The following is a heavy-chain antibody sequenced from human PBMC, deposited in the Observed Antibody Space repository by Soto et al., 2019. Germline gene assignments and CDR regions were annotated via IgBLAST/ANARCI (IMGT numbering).Heavy chain of an antibody. CDR2: ISGSGGST. Sequence: EVQLLESGGGLVQPGGSLRLSCAASGFTFSSYAMSWVRQAPGKGLEWVSAISGSGGSTYYADSVKGRFTISRDNSKNTRDLQMNSLRAEDTAVYYCATAIFGVVITYFDYWGQGPLVTVSS. J-gene: IGHJ4*02. CDR1: GFTFSSYA. CDR3: ATAIFGVVITYFDY. V-gene: IGHV3-23*01. D-gene: IGHD3-3*01.